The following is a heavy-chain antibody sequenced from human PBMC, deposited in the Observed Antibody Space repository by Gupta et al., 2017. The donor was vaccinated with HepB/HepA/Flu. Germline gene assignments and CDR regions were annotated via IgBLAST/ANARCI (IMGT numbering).Heavy chain of an antibody. J-gene: IGHJ4*02. V-gene: IGHV1-18*01. Sequence: QVQLVQSGAEVAKPGASVKFYWQHSGTSDHRFSSYGISWVRKAPGQGLECMGWISLNNGNTKYAETVQGRVTMTTDTSTNTVYMELRSLRGDDTAVYYCARDHLGSDWYAWGFDYWGQGTLVTVSS. D-gene: IGHD6-19*01. CDR1: GTSDHRFSSYG. CDR3: ARDHLGSDWYAWGFDY. CDR2: ISLNNGNT.